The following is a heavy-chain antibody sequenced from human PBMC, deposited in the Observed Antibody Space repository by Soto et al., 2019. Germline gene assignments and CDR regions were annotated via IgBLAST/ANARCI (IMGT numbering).Heavy chain of an antibody. CDR1: GFTFSSYA. D-gene: IGHD2-2*01. CDR3: AKDRYCSATSCQDFGS. J-gene: IGHJ4*02. CDR2: ISGNGADT. V-gene: IGHV3-23*01. Sequence: PGGSLRLSCAASGFTFSSYAMSWVRQAPGKGLEWVSAISGNGADTSYADSVRGRFTISRDNSKDTLYLQMGGLRVEDTAVYYCAKDRYCSATSCQDFGSWGQGTLVTVSS.